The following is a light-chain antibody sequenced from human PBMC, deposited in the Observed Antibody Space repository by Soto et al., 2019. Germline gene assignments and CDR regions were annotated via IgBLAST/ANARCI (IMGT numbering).Light chain of an antibody. CDR1: QSVGSL. Sequence: DIQMTQSPSSLSASVGDRVTITCRASQSVGSLLNWFQQRTGIAPNLLISAASTLHSGAPSRFSGSGAGTDFTFIISSLQPEDFATYCSQQSYSLPYTFGQGTKLEI. V-gene: IGKV1-39*01. CDR3: QQSYSLPYT. J-gene: IGKJ2*01. CDR2: AAS.